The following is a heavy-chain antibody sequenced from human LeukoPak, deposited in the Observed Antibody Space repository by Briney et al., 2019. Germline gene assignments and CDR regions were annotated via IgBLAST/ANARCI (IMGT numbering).Heavy chain of an antibody. Sequence: GGSLRLSCAASGFTFSNAWMSWVRQAPGKGLEWVGRIKSKTDGGTTDYAAPVKGRFTISRDDSKNTLYLQMNSLKTEDTAVYYCTSFGGDFLSGYPYYFDYWGQGTLVTVSS. D-gene: IGHD3-3*01. CDR1: GFTFSNAW. V-gene: IGHV3-15*01. CDR3: TSFGGDFLSGYPYYFDY. J-gene: IGHJ4*02. CDR2: IKSKTDGGTT.